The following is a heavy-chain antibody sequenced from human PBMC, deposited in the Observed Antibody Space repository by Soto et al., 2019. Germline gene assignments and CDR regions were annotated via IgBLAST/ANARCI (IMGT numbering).Heavy chain of an antibody. Sequence: SVKVSCKASGGTFSSYAISWVRQAPGQGLEWMGGIIPTFGTANYAQKFQGRVTITADESTSTAYMELSSLRSEDTAVYYCATQTYLRYFGPLYAFDIWGQGTMVTVSS. CDR2: IIPTFGTA. J-gene: IGHJ3*02. V-gene: IGHV1-69*13. CDR1: GGTFSSYA. D-gene: IGHD3-9*01. CDR3: ATQTYLRYFGPLYAFDI.